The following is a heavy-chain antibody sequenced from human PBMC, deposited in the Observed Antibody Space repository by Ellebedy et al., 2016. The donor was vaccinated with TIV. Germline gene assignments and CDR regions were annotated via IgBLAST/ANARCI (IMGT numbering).Heavy chain of an antibody. CDR3: ARVDLGLAFDY. J-gene: IGHJ4*02. Sequence: GESLKISCAVSGFAVSSNYMSWVRQAPGKGLEWVPIIYSAGTTYYADSVKGRFTISKDNSKNTLYLQMNSLGAEDTAVYYCARVDLGLAFDYWGRGTLVTVSS. V-gene: IGHV3-53*01. CDR1: GFAVSSNY. D-gene: IGHD3/OR15-3a*01. CDR2: IYSAGTT.